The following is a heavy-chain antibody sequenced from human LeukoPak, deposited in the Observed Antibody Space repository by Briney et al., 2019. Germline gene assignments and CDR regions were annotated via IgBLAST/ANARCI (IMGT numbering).Heavy chain of an antibody. Sequence: ASVKVSCKVSGYTLTELSMHWVRQAPGKGLEWMGGFDPEDGETIYAQKFQGRVTMIEDTSTDTAYMELSSLRSEDTAVYYCATGMVPGYCSGGSCSSSGDYWGQGTLVTVSS. D-gene: IGHD2-15*01. J-gene: IGHJ4*02. CDR2: FDPEDGET. V-gene: IGHV1-24*01. CDR3: ATGMVPGYCSGGSCSSSGDY. CDR1: GYTLTELS.